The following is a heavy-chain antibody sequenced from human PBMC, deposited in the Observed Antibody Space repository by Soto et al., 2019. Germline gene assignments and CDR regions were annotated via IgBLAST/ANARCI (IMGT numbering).Heavy chain of an antibody. D-gene: IGHD5-18*01. V-gene: IGHV3-30*18. J-gene: IGHJ6*02. CDR3: AKDQGYSYGYDYYGMDV. CDR2: ISYDGSNK. Sequence: QVQLVESGGGVVQPGRSLRLSCAASGFTFSSYGMHWVRQAPGKGLEWGAVISYDGSNKYYADSVKGRFTISRDNSKNTLYLQMNSLRAEDTAVYYCAKDQGYSYGYDYYGMDVWGQGTTVTVSS. CDR1: GFTFSSYG.